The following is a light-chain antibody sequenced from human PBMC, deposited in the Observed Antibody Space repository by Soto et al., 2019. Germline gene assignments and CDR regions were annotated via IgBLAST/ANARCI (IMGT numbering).Light chain of an antibody. CDR3: SSYAGSNNVV. V-gene: IGLV2-8*01. J-gene: IGLJ2*01. CDR2: EVS. Sequence: QSVLTQPPSASGTPGQRVTISCTGTSSDVGGYNYVSWYQQHPGKAPKLMIYEVSKRPSGVPDRFSGSKSGNTASLTVSGLQAEDEADYYCSSYAGSNNVVFGGGTQLTVL. CDR1: SSDVGGYNY.